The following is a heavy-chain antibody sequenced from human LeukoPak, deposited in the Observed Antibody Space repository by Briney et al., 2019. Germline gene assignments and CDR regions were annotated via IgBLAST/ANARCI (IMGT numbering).Heavy chain of an antibody. CDR3: ARDPIGSRWPYYFDY. D-gene: IGHD6-13*01. J-gene: IGHJ4*02. Sequence: ASVKVSCKASGYTFTTYAMHWVRQAPGQRFEWMEWINAGNGNTKYSQKFQARVTITRDTSASTAYMELSSLRSEDTAVYYCARDPIGSRWPYYFDYWGQGTLVTVSS. V-gene: IGHV1-3*01. CDR1: GYTFTTYA. CDR2: INAGNGNT.